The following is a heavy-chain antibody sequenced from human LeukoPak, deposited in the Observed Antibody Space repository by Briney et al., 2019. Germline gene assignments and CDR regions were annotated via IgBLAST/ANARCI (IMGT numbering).Heavy chain of an antibody. J-gene: IGHJ5*02. CDR1: GWSFNDYY. CDR2: INARGDT. V-gene: IGHV4-34*01. D-gene: IGHD2-2*01. CDR3: ARGQVPAARGYNWFDP. Sequence: SETLSLTCAVYGWSFNDYYWKWIRQPPGKGLEWIGEINARGDTNYNTSLKSRVNISVDTSKKQFSLRLTSMIAADTALYYCARGQVPAARGYNWFDPWGQGTLVTVSS.